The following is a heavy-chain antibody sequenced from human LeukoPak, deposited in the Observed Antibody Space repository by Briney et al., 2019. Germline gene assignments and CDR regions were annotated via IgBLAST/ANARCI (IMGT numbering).Heavy chain of an antibody. CDR3: ARGQSSSWYRFDY. CDR2: IYYSGST. CDR1: GGSISSYY. J-gene: IGHJ4*02. V-gene: IGHV4-59*01. D-gene: IGHD6-13*01. Sequence: SETLSLTCTVSGGSISSYYWSWIRQPPGKGLEWIGYIYYSGSTNYNPSLKSRVTIPVDTSKNQFSLKLSSVTAADTAVYYCARGQSSSWYRFDYWGQGTLVTVSS.